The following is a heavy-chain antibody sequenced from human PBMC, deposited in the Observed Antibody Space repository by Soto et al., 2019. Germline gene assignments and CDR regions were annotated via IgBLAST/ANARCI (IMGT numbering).Heavy chain of an antibody. D-gene: IGHD4-4*01. CDR3: AKDAYTPIRTTAHDAGGLDH. CDR2: ISRDGNNK. V-gene: IGHV3-30*18. Sequence: QVQLVESGGGVVQPGKSLRLSCATSGFTFSSYDMHWVRQAPGKGLEWLAVISRDGNNKDYGDSVKGRFTISRDNSKNTLFLQMNSLRDEDSAVYYCAKDAYTPIRTTAHDAGGLDHWGRGTLVTVSS. J-gene: IGHJ4*02. CDR1: GFTFSSYD.